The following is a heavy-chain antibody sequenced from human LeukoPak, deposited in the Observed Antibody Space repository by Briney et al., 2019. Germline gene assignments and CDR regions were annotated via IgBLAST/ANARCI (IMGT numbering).Heavy chain of an antibody. D-gene: IGHD2-15*01. Sequence: SETLSLTCTVSGGSISSYYWSWIRQPPGKGLEWIGYIYYSGSTNYNPSLKSRVTISVDTSKNQFSLKLSSVTAADTAVYYCASLVVVAAPHLDYWGQGTLVTVSS. V-gene: IGHV4-59*01. CDR1: GGSISSYY. J-gene: IGHJ4*02. CDR3: ASLVVVAAPHLDY. CDR2: IYYSGST.